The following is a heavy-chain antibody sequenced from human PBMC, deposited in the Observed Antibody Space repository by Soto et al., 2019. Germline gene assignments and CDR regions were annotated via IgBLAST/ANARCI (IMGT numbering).Heavy chain of an antibody. Sequence: PSETLSLTCAVSGASIRSYHWSFLRQPAGKGLEWIGRIQHTGNTNYNPSLKSRVTMSADTSKNQISLKMTSVTAADTAVYFCAKDVSSRRWSDPWGQGVRVTSPQ. V-gene: IGHV4-4*07. D-gene: IGHD3-16*01. CDR3: AKDVSSRRWSDP. J-gene: IGHJ5*02. CDR1: GASIRSYH. CDR2: IQHTGNT.